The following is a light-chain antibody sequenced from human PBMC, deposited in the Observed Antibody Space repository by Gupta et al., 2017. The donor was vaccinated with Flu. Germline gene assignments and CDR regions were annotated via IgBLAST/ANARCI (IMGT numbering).Light chain of an antibody. J-gene: IGKJ5*01. CDR1: QSLSSY. Sequence: EIVFTQSPATLSLSPGERVTLSCRASQSLSSYLAWYQQKPGQAPRLLIYDATNRATGIPAMFSGSGSGTDFTLTISSLEPEDFAVYYCQQRSNWPAFGQGTRLETK. CDR3: QQRSNWPA. CDR2: DAT. V-gene: IGKV3-11*01.